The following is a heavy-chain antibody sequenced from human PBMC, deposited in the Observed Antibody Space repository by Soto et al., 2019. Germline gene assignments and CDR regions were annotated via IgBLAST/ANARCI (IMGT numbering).Heavy chain of an antibody. CDR2: TSIGGNT. J-gene: IGHJ5*02. CDR3: AKDLRPGLIVPTKSGFDP. D-gene: IGHD2-21*01. V-gene: IGHV3-23*01. Sequence: GGSLRLSCEASGFPFKTYAMTWFRQVPGMGLEWVSTTSIGGNTDFAESVRGRFTVSRDNSKNILYLQMTNLGAEDAAIYFCAKDLRPGLIVPTKSGFDPQGQGTRVTVSS. CDR1: GFPFKTYA.